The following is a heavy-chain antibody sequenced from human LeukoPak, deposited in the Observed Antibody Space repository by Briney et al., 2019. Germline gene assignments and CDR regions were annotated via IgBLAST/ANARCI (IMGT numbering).Heavy chain of an antibody. CDR3: AKSRYGDFWSGYYIDY. V-gene: IGHV3-30*02. J-gene: IGHJ4*02. CDR1: GFTFSSYG. Sequence: PGGSLRLSCAASGFTFSSYGMHWVRQAPGKGLEWVAFIRYDGSNKYYADSAKGRFTISRDNSKNTLHLQMNSLRAEDTAVYYCAKSRYGDFWSGYYIDYWGQGTLVTVSS. D-gene: IGHD3-3*01. CDR2: IRYDGSNK.